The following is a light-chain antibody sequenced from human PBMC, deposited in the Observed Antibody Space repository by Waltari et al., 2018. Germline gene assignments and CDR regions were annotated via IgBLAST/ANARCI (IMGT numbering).Light chain of an antibody. V-gene: IGLV2-14*01. CDR2: GVS. CDR1: SGYLGAYNY. J-gene: IGLJ3*02. CDR3: ISFTSSNTWV. Sequence: QSALTHPDSVSGSPTQSITTPCTRTSGYLGAYNYVPWYQQHSGKAPKLVIFGVSDRPTGVSNRFSGSKSGNTASLTISGLQAEDEADYYCISFTSSNTWVFGGGTRVTVL.